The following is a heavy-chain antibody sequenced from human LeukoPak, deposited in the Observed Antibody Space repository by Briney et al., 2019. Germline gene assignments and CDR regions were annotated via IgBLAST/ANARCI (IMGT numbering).Heavy chain of an antibody. D-gene: IGHD5-24*01. V-gene: IGHV3-53*01. CDR1: GFTVSSNY. CDR3: ARGAGYNYPYYFDY. CDR2: IYGGGNI. J-gene: IGHJ4*02. Sequence: GGSLRLSCAASGFTVSSNYMNWVRQAPGKGLEWVSVIYGGGNIYYADSVKGRFTISRDNSKNALYLQMNSLRAEDTAVYYCARGAGYNYPYYFDYWGQGTLVTVSS.